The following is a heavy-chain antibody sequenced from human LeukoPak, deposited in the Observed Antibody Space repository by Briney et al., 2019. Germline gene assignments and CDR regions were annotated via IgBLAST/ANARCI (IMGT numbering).Heavy chain of an antibody. CDR1: GGSFSGYY. J-gene: IGHJ4*02. Sequence: LSLTCAVYGGSFSGYYWSWIRQHPGKGLEWIGYIYYSGSTYYNPSLKSRVTISVDTSKNQFSLKLTSVTAADTAVYYCAKTLGSPPTNFDYWGQGTPVIVSS. D-gene: IGHD1-14*01. V-gene: IGHV4-31*11. CDR2: IYYSGST. CDR3: AKTLGSPPTNFDY.